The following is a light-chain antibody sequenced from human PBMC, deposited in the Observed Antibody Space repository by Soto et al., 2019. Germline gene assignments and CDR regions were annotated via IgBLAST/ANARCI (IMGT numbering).Light chain of an antibody. CDR3: QQYYNWPPYT. CDR2: RTS. J-gene: IGKJ2*01. CDR1: QSVSSR. Sequence: EIVMTQSPATLSVSPGERDTLSCRASQSVSSRVAWYQHRPGQAPRLLIYRTSSRATGIPARFSGSGSGTEFTLTISSLQSEDFAVYYCQQYYNWPPYTFGQGTKLEIK. V-gene: IGKV3-15*01.